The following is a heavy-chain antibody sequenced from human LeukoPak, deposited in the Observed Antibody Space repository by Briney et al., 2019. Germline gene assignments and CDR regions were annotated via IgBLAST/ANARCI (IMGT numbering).Heavy chain of an antibody. CDR2: INPNSGGT. D-gene: IGHD6-19*01. CDR3: ARDSSGYSSGWFDY. J-gene: IGHJ4*02. Sequence: ASVKVSCKASGYTFIGYYMYWVRQAPGQGLEWMGWINPNSGGTHYAQKFQGRVTMTRDTSVSTAYMELSRLRSDDTAVYYCARDSSGYSSGWFDYWGQGTLVTVSS. CDR1: GYTFIGYY. V-gene: IGHV1-2*02.